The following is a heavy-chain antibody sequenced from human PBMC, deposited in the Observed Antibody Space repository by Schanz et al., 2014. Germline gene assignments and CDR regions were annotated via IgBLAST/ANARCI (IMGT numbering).Heavy chain of an antibody. CDR3: AKDRSWDYDSSGYFDY. CDR1: GFTFSTFA. D-gene: IGHD3-22*01. Sequence: VQLVQSGGGLVQPGGSLRLSCSASGFTFSTFAMHWVRQAPGKGLEYISAISNNGDSTYYADSVKGRFTISRDNSKNTLYLQMNSLRAEDTAVYYCAKDRSWDYDSSGYFDYWGQGTLVTVSS. CDR2: ISNNGDST. V-gene: IGHV3-64*04. J-gene: IGHJ4*02.